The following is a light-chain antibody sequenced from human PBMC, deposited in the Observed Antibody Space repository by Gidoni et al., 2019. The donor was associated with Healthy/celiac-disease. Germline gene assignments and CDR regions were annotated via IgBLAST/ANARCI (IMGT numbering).Light chain of an antibody. V-gene: IGKV1-39*01. CDR2: AAS. J-gene: IGKJ2*01. Sequence: DIPMTQSPSSLSASVGDRVTITCRASQSISSYLYWYQQKPGKAPKLLMYAASSLQSGGPSRFSGSGSGTDFTLTISSLQPEDFATYYCQQSYSTPPYTFGQGTKLEIK. CDR3: QQSYSTPPYT. CDR1: QSISSY.